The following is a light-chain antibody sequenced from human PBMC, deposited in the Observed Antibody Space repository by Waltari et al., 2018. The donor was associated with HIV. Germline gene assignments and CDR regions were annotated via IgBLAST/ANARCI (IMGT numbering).Light chain of an antibody. V-gene: IGKV1-39*01. CDR1: QSISNY. CDR3: QQSYTSLPT. J-gene: IGKJ4*01. CDR2: AAS. Sequence: DIQMTQSPSSLSASVGDRVTITCRASQSISNYLHWYQQKPGKAPNLLIYAASSLQSWVPSRFSGSRSGTDFTLTISSLQPEDFATYYCQQSYTSLPTFGGGTKVEIK.